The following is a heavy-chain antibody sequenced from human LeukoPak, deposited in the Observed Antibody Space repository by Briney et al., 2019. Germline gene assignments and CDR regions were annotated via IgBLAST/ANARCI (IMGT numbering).Heavy chain of an antibody. CDR2: AYTSGDT. D-gene: IGHD6-13*01. V-gene: IGHV4-4*07. CDR1: RASISDNY. CDR3: TIGGASGSLAH. Sequence: PSETLSLTCTVSRASISDNYWSWSRQPPGKALEWIGRAYTSGDTNYNPSLKSRASVSVDTSKNQFYLSLRHVTAADTAVYYCTIGGASGSLAHWGPGTLVTVSS. J-gene: IGHJ4*02.